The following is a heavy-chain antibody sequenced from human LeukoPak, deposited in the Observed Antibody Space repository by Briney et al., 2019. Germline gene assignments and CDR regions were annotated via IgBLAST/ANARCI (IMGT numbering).Heavy chain of an antibody. CDR1: GGTFSSYG. Sequence: ASVKVSCKASGGTFSSYGISWVRQAPGQGLEWMGGIIPIFGTANYAQKFQGRVTITADESTSTAYMELSSLRSEDTAVYYCARGAIAAAGNDYWGQGTLVTVSS. CDR3: ARGAIAAAGNDY. V-gene: IGHV1-69*13. CDR2: IIPIFGTA. J-gene: IGHJ4*02. D-gene: IGHD6-13*01.